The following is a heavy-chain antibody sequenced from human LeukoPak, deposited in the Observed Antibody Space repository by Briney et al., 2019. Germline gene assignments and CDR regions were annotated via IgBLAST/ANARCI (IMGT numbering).Heavy chain of an antibody. CDR1: GGSISSGSYC. D-gene: IGHD6-6*01. CDR3: ARVRGQQYSNYYYYYMDV. CDR2: IYTSGST. J-gene: IGHJ6*03. V-gene: IGHV4-61*02. Sequence: SQTLSLTCTVSGGSISSGSYCWSWIRPPAGKGLEWIGRIYTSGSTNYNPSLKSRVTISVDTSKNQFSLKLSSVTAADTAVYYCARVRGQQYSNYYYYYMDVWGKGTTVTISS.